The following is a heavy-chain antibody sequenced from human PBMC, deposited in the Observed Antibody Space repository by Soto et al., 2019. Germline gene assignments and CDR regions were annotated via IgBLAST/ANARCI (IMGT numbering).Heavy chain of an antibody. D-gene: IGHD3-10*01. J-gene: IGHJ4*02. V-gene: IGHV3-30-3*01. CDR1: GFTFSSYA. CDR3: ASLNLGYYYGSGMIFDY. Sequence: QVQLVESGGGVVQPGRSLRLSCAASGFTFSSYAMHWVRQAPGKGLEWVAVISYDGSNKYYADSVKGRFTISRDNSKNRRNLQMNSLRAEDTAVYYCASLNLGYYYGSGMIFDYWGQGTLLTV. CDR2: ISYDGSNK.